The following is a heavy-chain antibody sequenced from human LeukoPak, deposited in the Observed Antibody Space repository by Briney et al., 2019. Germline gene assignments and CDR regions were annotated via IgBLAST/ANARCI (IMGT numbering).Heavy chain of an antibody. Sequence: SETLSLTCAVYGGSFSGYYWSWIRQPSGKGLEWIGEINHSGSTNYNPSLKSRVTISVDTSKNQFSLKLSSVTAADTAVYYCARGITMIRGVIPQPLGFDYWGQGTLVTVSS. CDR3: ARGITMIRGVIPQPLGFDY. D-gene: IGHD3-10*01. J-gene: IGHJ4*02. V-gene: IGHV4-34*01. CDR1: GGSFSGYY. CDR2: INHSGST.